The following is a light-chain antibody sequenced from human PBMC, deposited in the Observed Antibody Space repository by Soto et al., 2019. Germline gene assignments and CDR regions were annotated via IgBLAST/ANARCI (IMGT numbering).Light chain of an antibody. J-gene: IGLJ2*01. V-gene: IGLV2-8*01. Sequence: QSVLTQPPSASGSPGQSVTISCTGTSSAVGGYNYVSWYQQHPGKAPKVMIYEVTKRPSGAPDRFSGSKSGNTASLTVSGLQAEDEADYYCSSYAGREVVFGGGTKLTVL. CDR2: EVT. CDR3: SSYAGREVV. CDR1: SSAVGGYNY.